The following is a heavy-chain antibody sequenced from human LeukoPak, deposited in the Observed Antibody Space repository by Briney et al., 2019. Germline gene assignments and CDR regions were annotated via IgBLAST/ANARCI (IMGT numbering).Heavy chain of an antibody. CDR3: ARVRPYGYDFWSGYYSWFDP. Sequence: SETLSLTCTVYGYSISTGYYWDWIRQPPGKGLEWIGYIYNSGSTNYSPSLKSRVTMSVDTSKNQFSLKLSSVTAADTAVYYCARVRPYGYDFWSGYYSWFDPWGQGTLVTVSS. J-gene: IGHJ5*02. CDR1: GYSISTGYY. CDR2: IYNSGST. D-gene: IGHD3-3*01. V-gene: IGHV4-38-2*02.